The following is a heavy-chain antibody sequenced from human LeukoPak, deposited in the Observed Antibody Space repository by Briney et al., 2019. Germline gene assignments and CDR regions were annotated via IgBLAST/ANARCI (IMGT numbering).Heavy chain of an antibody. CDR2: FDPKDGET. V-gene: IGHV1-24*01. J-gene: IGHJ4*02. CDR3: ATDLGRGSAWSHFDADF. CDR1: GYTLTELS. D-gene: IGHD6-19*01. Sequence: GASVKVSCKVSGYTLTELSIHWGRQAPGKGLGWRGGFDPKDGETNYAQKFQGRVTMTEDTSTDTAYMELSSLRSEATAVYYCATDLGRGSAWSHFDADFWGQGNLATVSS.